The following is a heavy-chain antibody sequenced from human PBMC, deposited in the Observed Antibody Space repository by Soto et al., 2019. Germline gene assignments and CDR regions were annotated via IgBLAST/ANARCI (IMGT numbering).Heavy chain of an antibody. V-gene: IGHV3-9*01. CDR2: ISCNSGSI. D-gene: IGHD5-12*01. CDR3: AKDMTLIDIVAKRAYDI. Sequence: EVQLVESGGGLVQPGRSLRLSCAASGFTFDYYAMHWVRQAPGKGLEWISGISCNSGSIVYADSVKGRVTISRDNAKNSLYLQINSMRAKDTALYYCAKDMTLIDIVAKRAYDIWGQGTMLTDTS. J-gene: IGHJ3*02. CDR1: GFTFDYYA.